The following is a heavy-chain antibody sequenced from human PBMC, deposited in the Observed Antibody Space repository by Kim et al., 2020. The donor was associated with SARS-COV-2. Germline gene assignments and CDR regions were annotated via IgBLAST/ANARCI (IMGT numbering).Heavy chain of an antibody. V-gene: IGHV5-51*01. CDR3: ARHGGSGSYSDFDY. Sequence: PSFQGQVTISADKSISTAYLQWSSLKASDTAMYYCARHGGSGSYSDFDYWGQGTLVTVSS. D-gene: IGHD1-26*01. J-gene: IGHJ4*02.